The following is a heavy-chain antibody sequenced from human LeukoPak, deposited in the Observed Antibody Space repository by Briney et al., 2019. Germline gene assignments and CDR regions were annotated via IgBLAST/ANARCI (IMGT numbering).Heavy chain of an antibody. V-gene: IGHV1-2*02. CDR2: INPNSGGT. J-gene: IGHJ4*02. Sequence: ASVKVSCKASGYTFAGYYMHWVRQAPGQGLEWMGWINPNSGGTNYAQKFQGRVTMTEDTSTDTAYMELSSLRSEDTAVYYCATINWNDGKSFDYWGQGTLVTVSS. CDR1: GYTFAGYY. CDR3: ATINWNDGKSFDY. D-gene: IGHD1-1*01.